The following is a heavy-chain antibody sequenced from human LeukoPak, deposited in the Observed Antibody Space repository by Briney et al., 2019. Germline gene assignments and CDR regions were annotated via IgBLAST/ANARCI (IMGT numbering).Heavy chain of an antibody. CDR2: ISSSSSTI. Sequence: PGGSLRLSCAASGFTFSSYSMNWVRQAPGKGLEWVSYISSSSSTIYYADSVKGRFTISRDNAKNSLYLQMNSLRAEDTAVYYCAKSRGIYDNTGWRTFDDWGQGTLVTVSS. CDR3: AKSRGIYDNTGWRTFDD. CDR1: GFTFSSYS. D-gene: IGHD6-19*01. J-gene: IGHJ4*02. V-gene: IGHV3-48*01.